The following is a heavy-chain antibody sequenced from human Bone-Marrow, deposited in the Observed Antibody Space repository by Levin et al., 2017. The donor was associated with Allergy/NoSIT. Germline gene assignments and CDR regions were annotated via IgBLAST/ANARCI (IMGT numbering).Heavy chain of an antibody. CDR2: INPSDDTV. D-gene: IGHD1/OR15-1a*01. CDR3: ARDRREQRYDAFDV. V-gene: IGHV1-46*01. J-gene: IGHJ3*01. CDR1: GYTFRNYY. Sequence: ASVKVSCKASGYTFRNYYLYWVRQAPGQGLEWMGIINPSDDTVNYEQKFEGRVTLTRDTSTSTVYMELRSLTSEDTAVYYCARDRREQRYDAFDVWGQGTMVTVSA.